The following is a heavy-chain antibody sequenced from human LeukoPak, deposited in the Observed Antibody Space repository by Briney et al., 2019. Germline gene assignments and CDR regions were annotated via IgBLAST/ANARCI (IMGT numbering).Heavy chain of an antibody. CDR3: AKVNASITMVRGVITVGAYFDY. J-gene: IGHJ4*02. D-gene: IGHD3-10*01. CDR1: GFTFSSYA. V-gene: IGHV3-30*04. CDR2: ISYDGSNK. Sequence: GRSLRLSCAASGFTFSSYAMHWVRQAPGKGLEWVAVISYDGSNKYYADSVKGRFTISRDNSKNTLYLQMNSLRAEDTAVYYCAKVNASITMVRGVITVGAYFDYWGQGTLVTVSS.